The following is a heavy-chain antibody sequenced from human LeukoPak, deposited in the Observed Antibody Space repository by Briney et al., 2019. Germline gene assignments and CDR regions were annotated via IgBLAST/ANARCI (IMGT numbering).Heavy chain of an antibody. CDR3: ARDGIVVVPAAIAHYYYYYGMDV. V-gene: IGHV3-21*01. CDR1: GFPFSSYW. Sequence: PGGSLRLSCVGTGFPFSSYWMHWVRQVPGKGLEWVSSISSSSSYIYYADSVRGRFTISRDNAKNSLYLQMNSLRAEDTAVYYYARDGIVVVPAAIAHYYYYYGMDVWGQGTTVTVSS. J-gene: IGHJ6*02. CDR2: ISSSSSYI. D-gene: IGHD2-2*02.